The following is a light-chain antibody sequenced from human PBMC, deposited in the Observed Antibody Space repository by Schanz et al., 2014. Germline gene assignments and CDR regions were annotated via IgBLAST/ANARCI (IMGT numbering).Light chain of an antibody. CDR3: QQYDSSPRT. CDR2: DAS. CDR1: QSVRSL. J-gene: IGKJ1*01. V-gene: IGKV3D-15*01. Sequence: EIVMTQSPATLSVSPGERATLSCRASQSVRSLLAWYQQKPGQAPRLLIYDASTRATGIPARFSGSGSGTDFTLTISALEPEDFAVYYCQQYDSSPRTFGQGTKLEV.